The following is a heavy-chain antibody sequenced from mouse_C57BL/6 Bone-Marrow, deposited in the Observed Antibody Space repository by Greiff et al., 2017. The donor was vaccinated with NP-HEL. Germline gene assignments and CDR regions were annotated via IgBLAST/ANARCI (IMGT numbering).Heavy chain of an antibody. J-gene: IGHJ3*01. CDR1: GFSLTSYG. CDR2: IWSGGST. CDR3: AKSLYGSSASY. Sequence: VKLMESGPGLVQPSQSLSITCTVSGFSLTSYGVHWVRQSPGKGLEWLGVIWSGGSTDYNAAFMSRLSITKANSKSQVFFKMNSLQADDTAIYYCAKSLYGSSASYWGQGTLVTVSA. V-gene: IGHV2-5*01. D-gene: IGHD1-1*01.